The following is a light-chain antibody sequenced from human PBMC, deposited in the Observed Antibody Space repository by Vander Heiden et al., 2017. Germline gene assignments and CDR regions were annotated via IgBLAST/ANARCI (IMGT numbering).Light chain of an antibody. CDR1: QDISNY. Sequence: DIQMTQSPSSLSASVGDRVTITCQASQDISNYLNWYQQKLGKAPKLLIYDASNLETGVPSRFSGSGSGTDFTFTISSLQPEDIATYYCQQYDNLPWTFGGGTKVEIK. CDR2: DAS. CDR3: QQYDNLPWT. V-gene: IGKV1-33*01. J-gene: IGKJ4*01.